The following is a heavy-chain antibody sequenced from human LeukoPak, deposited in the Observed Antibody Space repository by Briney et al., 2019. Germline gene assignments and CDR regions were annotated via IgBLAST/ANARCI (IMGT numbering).Heavy chain of an antibody. D-gene: IGHD3-10*01. V-gene: IGHV3-23*01. Sequence: GGSLRLSCAASGFTFSSYALSWVRQAPGKGLEWDSSIGGSGDSTYYAKSVRGRFTISRDNSKNTLYLQMNSLRAEDTAIYYCAKDLEVRGVTTGNWFDPWGQGTLVTVSS. J-gene: IGHJ5*02. CDR3: AKDLEVRGVTTGNWFDP. CDR2: IGGSGDST. CDR1: GFTFSSYA.